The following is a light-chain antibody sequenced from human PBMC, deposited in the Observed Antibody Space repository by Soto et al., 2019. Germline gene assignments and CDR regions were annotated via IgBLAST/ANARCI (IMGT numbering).Light chain of an antibody. CDR1: LTMTMY. J-gene: IGKJ3*01. CDR2: ATS. V-gene: IGKV1-39*01. Sequence: DIQMTQSPPSLSASVGDRFTITCRSSLTMTMYLNWYQHKPGKAPKLLIYATSSLQSGVPSRFSGSGSGTDFTLTISSLQPEDFATYYCLQTYSAPFTFGPGTKVDIK. CDR3: LQTYSAPFT.